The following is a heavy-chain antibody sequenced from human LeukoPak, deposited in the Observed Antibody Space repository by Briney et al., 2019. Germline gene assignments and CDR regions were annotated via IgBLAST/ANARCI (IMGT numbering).Heavy chain of an antibody. Sequence: ASVKVSCKASGYTFTGYYMHWMRQAPGQGLEWMGWINPDSGGTNYAQKFQGRVTMTRDTSISTAYMELSRLRSDDTAVYYCARGRYSSSWTLYYYYYYMDVWGKGTTVTVSS. D-gene: IGHD6-13*01. CDR2: INPDSGGT. J-gene: IGHJ6*03. V-gene: IGHV1-2*02. CDR1: GYTFTGYY. CDR3: ARGRYSSSWTLYYYYYYMDV.